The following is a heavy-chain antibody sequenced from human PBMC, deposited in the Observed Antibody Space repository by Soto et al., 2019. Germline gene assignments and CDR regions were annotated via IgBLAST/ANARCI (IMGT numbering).Heavy chain of an antibody. D-gene: IGHD1-1*01. Sequence: GGSLRLSCAASGFTFGGYGMHWVRQAPGKGLEWVAVISYDGSTKYYADPVKGRFTISRDNSKNTLFLQMDSLRAEDTALYYCAKENVVVEPTPSGPYFDYWGQGTLVTVS. V-gene: IGHV3-30*18. CDR2: ISYDGSTK. J-gene: IGHJ4*02. CDR3: AKENVVVEPTPSGPYFDY. CDR1: GFTFGGYG.